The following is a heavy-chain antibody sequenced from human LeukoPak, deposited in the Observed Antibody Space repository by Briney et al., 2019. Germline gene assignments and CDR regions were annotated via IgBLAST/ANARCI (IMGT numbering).Heavy chain of an antibody. J-gene: IGHJ4*02. CDR3: ARGDSSSWYNQEYYFDY. D-gene: IGHD6-13*01. Sequence: AASVKVSCKASGGTFSSYTNSWVRQAPGQGHEWMGRIIPILGIANYAQKFQGRVTITADKSTSTAYMELSSLRSEDTAVYYCARGDSSSWYNQEYYFDYWGQGTLVTVSS. CDR2: IIPILGIA. CDR1: GGTFSSYT. V-gene: IGHV1-69*02.